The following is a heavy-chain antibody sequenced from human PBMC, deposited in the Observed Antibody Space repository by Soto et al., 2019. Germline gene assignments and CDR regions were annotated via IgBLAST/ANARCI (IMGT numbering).Heavy chain of an antibody. J-gene: IGHJ6*02. CDR2: VHVTGNI. V-gene: IGHV4-4*07. CDR3: ARDKGRYDSGMDV. D-gene: IGHD3-9*01. CDR1: NDSFTSYY. Sequence: PSETLSLTCTVSNDSFTSYYWSWIRQSAGRGLEWIGRVHVTGNIHYNPSLRSRVTMSSDSSSNQFFLRLSSVTAADTAVYYCARDKGRYDSGMDVWGQGTTVTVS.